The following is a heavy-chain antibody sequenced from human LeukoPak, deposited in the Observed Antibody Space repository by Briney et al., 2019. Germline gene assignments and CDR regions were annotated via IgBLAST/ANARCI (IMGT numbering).Heavy chain of an antibody. V-gene: IGHV4-4*07. J-gene: IGHJ4*02. CDR3: ARFSSIAAAFAY. D-gene: IGHD6-13*01. CDR2: IYTSGTT. CDR1: GGSISNYY. Sequence: PSETLSLTCTVSGGSISNYYWSGIRQPAGKGLEWIGRIYTSGTTHYNPSLKSRVTMSVDTSKNQFSLNLSSVTAADTAVYYCARFSSIAAAFAYWGLGTLVTVSS.